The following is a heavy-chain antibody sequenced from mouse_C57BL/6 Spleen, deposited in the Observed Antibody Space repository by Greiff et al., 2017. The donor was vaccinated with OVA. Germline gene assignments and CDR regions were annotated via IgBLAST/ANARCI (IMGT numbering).Heavy chain of an antibody. D-gene: IGHD1-1*01. J-gene: IGHJ4*01. CDR2: LRSKSNNYAT. CDR1: GFSFNTYA. CDR3: VRPLITTAYYAMDY. Sequence: EVQLVESGGGLVQPKGSLKLSCAASGFSFNTYAMNWVRQAPGKGLEWVARLRSKSNNYATYYADSVKDRFTISRDDSESMLYLQMNNLKTEDTAMYYCVRPLITTAYYAMDYWGQGTSVTVSS. V-gene: IGHV10-1*01.